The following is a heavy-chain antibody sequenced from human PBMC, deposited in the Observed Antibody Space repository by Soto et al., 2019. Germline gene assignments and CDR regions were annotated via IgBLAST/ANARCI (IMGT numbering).Heavy chain of an antibody. V-gene: IGHV3-30-3*01. CDR2: ISYDGSNK. CDR1: GFTFSSYA. CDR3: ARDWGYGY. J-gene: IGHJ4*02. D-gene: IGHD2-15*01. Sequence: HPGGSLRLSCAASGFTFSSYAMHWVRQAPGKGLEWVAVISYDGSNKYYADSVKGRFTISRDNSKNTLYLQMNSLRAEDTAVYYCARDWGYGYWGQGTLVTVSS.